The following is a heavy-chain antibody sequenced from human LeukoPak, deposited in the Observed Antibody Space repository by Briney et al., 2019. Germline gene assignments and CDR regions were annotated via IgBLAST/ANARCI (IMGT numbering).Heavy chain of an antibody. J-gene: IGHJ5*02. CDR1: GYTFTNYG. V-gene: IGHV1-18*01. CDR3: ARGGSDCSGGNCPYSWFDP. Sequence: ASVKVSCKASGYTFTNYGISWVRQAPGQELEWMGWISAYNGNTNYAQKLQGRVTMTTDTSTSTAYMELRSLTSDDTAVYYCARGGSDCSGGNCPYSWFDPWGQGTLVTVSS. D-gene: IGHD2-15*01. CDR2: ISAYNGNT.